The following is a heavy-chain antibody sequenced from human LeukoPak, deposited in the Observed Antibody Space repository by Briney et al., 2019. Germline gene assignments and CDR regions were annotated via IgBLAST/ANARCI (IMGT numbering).Heavy chain of an antibody. Sequence: GGSLRLSCTTSGFTFGDYAMSWVRQAPGKGLEWVGFIRSAFYGGTAEYAASVQGRFAISRDDSKDIVYLQMTSLKIDDTAVYYCSRDQATVEVYSDYHQYIMDVWGKGTTVTVSS. J-gene: IGHJ6*03. CDR2: IRSAFYGGTA. CDR1: GFTFGDYA. D-gene: IGHD4-11*01. CDR3: SRDQATVEVYSDYHQYIMDV. V-gene: IGHV3-49*04.